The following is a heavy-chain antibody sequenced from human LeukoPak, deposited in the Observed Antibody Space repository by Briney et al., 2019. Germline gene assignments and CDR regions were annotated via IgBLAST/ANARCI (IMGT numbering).Heavy chain of an antibody. CDR3: ARCLDYSNYYYYYYMDV. CDR1: GFSISSDYY. D-gene: IGHD4-11*01. V-gene: IGHV4-30-4*08. CDR2: IYYSGST. J-gene: IGHJ6*03. Sequence: SETLSLTCTVSGFSISSDYYWGWIRQPPGKGLEWIGYIYYSGSTYYNPSLKSRVTISVDTSKNQFSLKLSSVTAADTAVYYCARCLDYSNYYYYYYMDVWGKGTTVTVSS.